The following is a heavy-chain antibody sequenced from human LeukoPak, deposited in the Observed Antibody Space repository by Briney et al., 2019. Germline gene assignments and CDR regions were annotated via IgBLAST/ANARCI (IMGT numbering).Heavy chain of an antibody. J-gene: IGHJ4*02. CDR2: ITSSSSTI. CDR3: ARLRPGYYFDY. V-gene: IGHV3-48*02. CDR1: GFTFSSYS. Sequence: GGSLRLSCAASGFTFSSYSMNWVRQAPGKGLEWVSSITSSSSTIYYADSVKGRFTISRDNAKNSLYLQMNRLRDEDTAVYYCARLRPGYYFDYWGQGSLVTVSS. D-gene: IGHD1-14*01.